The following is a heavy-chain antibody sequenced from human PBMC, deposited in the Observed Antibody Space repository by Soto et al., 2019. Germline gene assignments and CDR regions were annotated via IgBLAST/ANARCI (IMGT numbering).Heavy chain of an antibody. J-gene: IGHJ6*02. CDR1: GYTFTTYG. V-gene: IGHV1-58*02. CDR2: ISAGSGNT. CDR3: GAPFYDHWSGNAPLDV. D-gene: IGHD3-3*01. Sequence: GASVKVSCKASGYTFTTYGISWVRQAPGQRLEWIGWISAGSGNTNYAQKFQGRVTITRDTSTSTAYMELSSLKSEDTAVYYCGAPFYDHWSGNAPLDVWGQGTTVTVSS.